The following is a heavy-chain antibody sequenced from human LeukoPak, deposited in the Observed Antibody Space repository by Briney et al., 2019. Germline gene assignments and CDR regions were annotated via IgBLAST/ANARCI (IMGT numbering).Heavy chain of an antibody. V-gene: IGHV1-8*01. CDR1: GYTFISYD. D-gene: IGHD2-8*01. CDR2: MNPKSGNT. Sequence: ASVKVSCKASGYTFISYDIVWLRQATGQGLEWMGYMNPKSGNTDYVQNFQGRVTMTRDTSITSAYMELSGLRSEDTAVYYCARKIASARLGVRYYYMDVWGEGTTVTISS. J-gene: IGHJ6*03. CDR3: ARKIASARLGVRYYYMDV.